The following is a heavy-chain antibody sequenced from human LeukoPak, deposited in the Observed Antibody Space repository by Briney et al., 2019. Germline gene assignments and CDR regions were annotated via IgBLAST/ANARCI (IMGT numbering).Heavy chain of an antibody. CDR3: ARDIRRYYYCYMDV. V-gene: IGHV1-2*02. J-gene: IGHJ6*03. CDR2: INPNSGGT. CDR1: GYTFTGYY. Sequence: ASVKVSCKASGYTFTGYYMHWVRQAPGQGLEWMGWINPNSGGTNYAQKFQGRVTMTRDTSISTAYMELSRLRSDDTAVYYCARDIRRYYYCYMDVWGKGTTVTVSS.